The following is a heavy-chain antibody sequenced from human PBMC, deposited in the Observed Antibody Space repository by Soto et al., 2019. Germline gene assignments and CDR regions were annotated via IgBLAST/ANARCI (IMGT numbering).Heavy chain of an antibody. CDR1: GGSISSGGYY. CDR3: ARAWGGRSDY. CDR2: IYYSGST. V-gene: IGHV4-31*03. Sequence: QVQLQESGPGLVKPSQTLSLTCTVSGGSISSGGYYWSWIRQHPGKGLEWIGYIYYSGSTYYNPSLKSRVTLSVDTSKNQFSLKRSFVTAVDTAVYYCARAWGGRSDYWGQGTLVTVSS. J-gene: IGHJ4*02. D-gene: IGHD3-16*01.